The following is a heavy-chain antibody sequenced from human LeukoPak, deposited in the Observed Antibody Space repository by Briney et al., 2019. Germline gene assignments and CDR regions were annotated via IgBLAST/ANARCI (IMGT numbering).Heavy chain of an antibody. D-gene: IGHD1-26*01. J-gene: IGHJ4*02. CDR3: ARDLGWDLTPTWDY. CDR1: GFTFSSYW. Sequence: PGGSLRLSCAASGFTFSSYWMSWVRQAPGKGLEWVANIKQDGNEKYYVDSVKGRFTISRDNAQNSLYLQMNSLRAEDTAVYYCARDLGWDLTPTWDYWGQGTLVTVSS. V-gene: IGHV3-7*01. CDR2: IKQDGNEK.